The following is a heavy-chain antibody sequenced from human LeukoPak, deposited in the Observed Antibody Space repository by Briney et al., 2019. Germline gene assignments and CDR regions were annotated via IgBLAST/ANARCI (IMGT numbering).Heavy chain of an antibody. CDR1: GFTFSIYG. D-gene: IGHD6-19*01. Sequence: GGSLRLSCAASGFTFSIYGMHWVRQAPGKGLEWVAVISYDGSNKYYADSVKGRFTISRDNSKNTLYLQMNSLRAEDTAVYYCARELIAVAGSFDPWGQGTLVTVSS. V-gene: IGHV3-30*19. CDR3: ARELIAVAGSFDP. CDR2: ISYDGSNK. J-gene: IGHJ5*02.